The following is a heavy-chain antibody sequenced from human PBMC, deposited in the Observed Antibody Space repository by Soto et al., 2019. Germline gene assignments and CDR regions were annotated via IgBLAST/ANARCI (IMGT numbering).Heavy chain of an antibody. V-gene: IGHV3-33*01. Sequence: QVQLVESGGGVVQPGRSLRLSCAASGFTFSSYGMHWVRQAPGKGLEWVAVIWYDGSNKYYADSVKGRFTISRDNSKNTLYLQMNSLGAEDTAVYYCAREEGSGWGYYVDYWGQGTLVTVSS. J-gene: IGHJ4*02. CDR2: IWYDGSNK. CDR1: GFTFSSYG. CDR3: AREEGSGWGYYVDY. D-gene: IGHD6-19*01.